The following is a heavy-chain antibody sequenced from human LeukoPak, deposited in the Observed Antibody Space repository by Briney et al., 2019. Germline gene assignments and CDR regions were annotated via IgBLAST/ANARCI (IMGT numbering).Heavy chain of an antibody. CDR3: AKDVYNWNFYFDY. CDR2: ISGSGGST. D-gene: IGHD1-7*01. J-gene: IGHJ4*02. V-gene: IGHV3-23*01. Sequence: GGSLRLSCAASGFTFSSYAMSWVRQAPGKGLEWVSAISGSGGSTYYADSVKGRFTISRDNSRKTLYLQMNSLRAEDTAIFYCAKDVYNWNFYFDYWGQGTLVTVSS. CDR1: GFTFSSYA.